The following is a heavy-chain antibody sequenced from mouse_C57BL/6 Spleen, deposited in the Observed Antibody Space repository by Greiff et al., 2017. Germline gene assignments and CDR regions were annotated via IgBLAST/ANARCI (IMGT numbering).Heavy chain of an antibody. CDR2: IYPGSGNT. V-gene: IGHV1-76*01. CDR1: GYTFTDYY. J-gene: IGHJ3*01. Sequence: VQRVESGAELVRPGASVKLSCKASGYTFTDYYINWVKQRPGQGLEWIARIYPGSGNTYYNEKFKGKATLTAEKSSSTAYMQLSSLTSEDSAVYFCARLGFAYWGQGTLVTVSA. CDR3: ARLGFAY.